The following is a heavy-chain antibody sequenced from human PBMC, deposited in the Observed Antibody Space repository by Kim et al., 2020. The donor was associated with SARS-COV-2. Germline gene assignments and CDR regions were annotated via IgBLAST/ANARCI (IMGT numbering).Heavy chain of an antibody. V-gene: IGHV4-39*01. D-gene: IGHD5-12*01. Sequence: SETLSLTCTVSGGSISSSTFYWGWIRQPPGKGLEWIGTISYRGTTYYNPSLKSRVTISVDTSKNQFSLKLSSMTAADTAVYYCARHLRVATEKFDYWGQGALVAVSS. J-gene: IGHJ4*02. CDR2: ISYRGTT. CDR3: ARHLRVATEKFDY. CDR1: GGSISSSTFY.